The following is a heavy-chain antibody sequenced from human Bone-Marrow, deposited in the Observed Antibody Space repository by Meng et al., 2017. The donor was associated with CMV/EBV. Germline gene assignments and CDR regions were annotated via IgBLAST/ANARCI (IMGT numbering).Heavy chain of an antibody. CDR1: GFTFTSSA. J-gene: IGHJ4*02. V-gene: IGHV1-58*01. CDR2: IVVGSGNT. Sequence: SVKVSCKASGFTFTSSAVQWVRQARGQRLKWIGWIVVGSGNTNYAQKFQERVTITRDMSTSTAYMELSSLRSEDTAVYYCAAAVGKGIAALGYFDYWGQGTRVTGSS. D-gene: IGHD6-13*01. CDR3: AAAVGKGIAALGYFDY.